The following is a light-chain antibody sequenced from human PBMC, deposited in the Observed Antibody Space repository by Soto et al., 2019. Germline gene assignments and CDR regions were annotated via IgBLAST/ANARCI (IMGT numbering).Light chain of an antibody. CDR2: KAS. J-gene: IGKJ2*01. Sequence: DIQMTQSPSTLSASVGDRVTITCRASQSISSWLAWYQQKPGKAPKLLIYKASSLESGVPSRFSGSGSGTEFTLTISSLQPDDFATYYCQQYNSYPYTFGQGITVDIK. CDR1: QSISSW. CDR3: QQYNSYPYT. V-gene: IGKV1-5*03.